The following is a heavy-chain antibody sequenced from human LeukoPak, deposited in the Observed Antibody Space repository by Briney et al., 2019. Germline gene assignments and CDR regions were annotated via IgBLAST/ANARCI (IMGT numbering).Heavy chain of an antibody. D-gene: IGHD3-3*01. Sequence: ASVKVSCKASGYTFTSYDINSVRQATGQGLEWMGWMNPNSGNTGYAQKFQGRVTMTRNTSISTAYMELSSLRSEDTAVYYCARDATPEWLLSYGMDVWGQGTTVTVSS. J-gene: IGHJ6*02. CDR1: GYTFTSYD. CDR3: ARDATPEWLLSYGMDV. CDR2: MNPNSGNT. V-gene: IGHV1-8*01.